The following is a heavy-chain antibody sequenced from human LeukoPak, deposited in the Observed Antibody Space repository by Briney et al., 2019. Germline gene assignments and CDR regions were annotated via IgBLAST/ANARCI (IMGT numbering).Heavy chain of an antibody. CDR1: GFTLDDYT. Sequence: PGGSLRLSCAASGFTLDDYTMRWVRHAPGKSLEWVSLITWDSGTTYYKDSVKGRFTISRDNSKNSLYLQMNSLRTEDTALYYCAKGYSSGWYPFDYWGQGTLVTVSS. CDR2: ITWDSGTT. CDR3: AKGYSSGWYPFDY. J-gene: IGHJ4*02. V-gene: IGHV3-43*01. D-gene: IGHD6-19*01.